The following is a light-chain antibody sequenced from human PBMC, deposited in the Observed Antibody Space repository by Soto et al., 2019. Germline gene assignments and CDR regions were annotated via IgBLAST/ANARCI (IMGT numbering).Light chain of an antibody. CDR2: DES. J-gene: IGKJ4*01. CDR1: QTVRDNY. V-gene: IGKV3-20*01. CDR3: QQFSSYTLT. Sequence: DIVLTQSPGTLSLSPGERATLSCRASQTVRDNYLAWYQQKPGQAPRLLIYDESSRATGIPDRLSGGGSGTDLTLTISRLGPEDFAVYYCQQFSSYTLTFGGGTKVDIK.